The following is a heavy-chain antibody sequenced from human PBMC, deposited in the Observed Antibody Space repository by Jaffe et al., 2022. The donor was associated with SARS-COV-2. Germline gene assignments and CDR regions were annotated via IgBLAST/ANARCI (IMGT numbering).Heavy chain of an antibody. J-gene: IGHJ4*02. CDR3: ATPQGGGGELLDF. Sequence: QVQLVQSGAEVKKPGSSVRVSCKASGVIFGSDSFTWVRQAPGQGLEWIGRVIPVLRITDYAQNFQGRVTISADKSTRTAYMELRGLTSQDTAVYYCATPQGGGGELLDFWGQGTLVTVSS. CDR2: VIPVLRIT. CDR1: GVIFGSDS. D-gene: IGHD3-10*01. V-gene: IGHV1-69*02.